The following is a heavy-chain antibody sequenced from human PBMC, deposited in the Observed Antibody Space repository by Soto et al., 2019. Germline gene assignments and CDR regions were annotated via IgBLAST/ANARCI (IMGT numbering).Heavy chain of an antibody. CDR3: ARAKQYCSSTNHYYYYGMDV. V-gene: IGHV4-59*01. CDR2: IYYSGST. CDR1: GGSISSYY. Sequence: QVQLQESGPGLVKPSETLSLTCTVSGGSISSYYWSWIRQPPGKGLEWIGYIYYSGSTNYNPSLKSRVTISVDTSNTPFSLKRSSVTAADTAVYYCARAKQYCSSTNHYYYYGMDVWGQGTTVTVSS. D-gene: IGHD2-2*01. J-gene: IGHJ6*02.